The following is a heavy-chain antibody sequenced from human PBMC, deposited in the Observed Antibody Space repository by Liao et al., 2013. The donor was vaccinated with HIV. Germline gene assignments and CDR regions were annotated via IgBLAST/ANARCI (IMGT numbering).Heavy chain of an antibody. V-gene: IGHV4-59*01. J-gene: IGHJ2*01. D-gene: IGHD3-9*01. CDR2: IYYTGST. CDR1: GGSISTYY. CDR3: ARGDWLVGLSFDL. Sequence: VQLQESGPGLVKPSETLSLTCAVSGGSISTYYWGWIRQSPGKGPEWIGYIYYTGSTNYNPSLQSRVTISVDTSKNQFSLRLTSVRAADTAVYYCARGDWLVGLSFDLWGRGTLVTVSS.